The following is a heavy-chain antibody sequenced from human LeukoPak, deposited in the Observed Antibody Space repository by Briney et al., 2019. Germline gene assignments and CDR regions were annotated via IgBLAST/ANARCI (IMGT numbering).Heavy chain of an antibody. J-gene: IGHJ3*02. D-gene: IGHD4-11*01. V-gene: IGHV4-4*07. CDR1: GGSISSYY. CDR2: IYTSGST. CDR3: ARDDDYSNPGAFDI. Sequence: PSETLSLTCTVSGGSISSYYWSWIRQPAGKGLEWIGRIYTSGSTNYNPSLKSRVTMSVDTSKNQFSLKLSSVTAADTAVYYCARDDDYSNPGAFDIWGQGTMVTVSS.